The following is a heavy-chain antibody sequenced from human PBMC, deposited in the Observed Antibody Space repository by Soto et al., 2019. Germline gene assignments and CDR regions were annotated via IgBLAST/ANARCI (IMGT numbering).Heavy chain of an antibody. J-gene: IGHJ5*01. D-gene: IGHD3-22*01. CDR1: GYNFPGYW. Sequence: PGESLKISCTASGYNFPGYWIGWVRQMPGKGLEWMGRIAPADSYTNYSPSFHGHVTMSVDRSTSTAYLQWGSLKASDTAMYYCVRVPNGHSDDSGYSDSWSQGTQVTVSS. CDR3: VRVPNGHSDDSGYSDS. V-gene: IGHV5-10-1*01. CDR2: IAPADSYT.